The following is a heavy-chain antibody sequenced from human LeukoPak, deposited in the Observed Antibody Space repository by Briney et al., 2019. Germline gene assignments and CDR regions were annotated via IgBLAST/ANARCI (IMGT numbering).Heavy chain of an antibody. D-gene: IGHD2-21*02. CDR3: AKEGDPSLFDY. V-gene: IGHV3-43D*03. Sequence: GSLRLSCAASGFSFDDYAMHWVRQAPGKGLEWVSLISWDGGTTYYADSVKGRFTISRDNSKNSLYLQINSLRAEDTALYYCAKEGDPSLFDYWGQGTLVTVSS. CDR1: GFSFDDYA. CDR2: ISWDGGTT. J-gene: IGHJ4*02.